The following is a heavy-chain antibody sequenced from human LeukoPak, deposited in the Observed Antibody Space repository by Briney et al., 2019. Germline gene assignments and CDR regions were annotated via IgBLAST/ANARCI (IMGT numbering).Heavy chain of an antibody. CDR3: ARQIYYDRSGYFYFN. D-gene: IGHD3-22*01. V-gene: IGHV4-39*01. Sequence: SETLSLTRTVSGGSISSSGYYWGWIRQPTGKGLECIGIMSYSGSTYYNPSLKSRVTMSVDTSKNHFSLKLSSVTAADTAVYYCARQIYYDRSGYFYFNWGQGTLVTVSS. CDR1: GGSISSSGYY. J-gene: IGHJ4*02. CDR2: MSYSGST.